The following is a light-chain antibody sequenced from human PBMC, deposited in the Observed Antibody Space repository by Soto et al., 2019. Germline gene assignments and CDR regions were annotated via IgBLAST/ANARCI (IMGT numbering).Light chain of an antibody. V-gene: IGKV3-20*01. Sequence: ENVLTQSPSTLSLSPGQRATLSCRASQSVRSIYLAWYQQRTGQDPRLLFHGASSRATGIPARFSGSGSGTDSTLTISRLDPEDFALYYCQQYGTSPWTFGQGTKVDI. CDR3: QQYGTSPWT. CDR2: GAS. J-gene: IGKJ1*01. CDR1: QSVRSIY.